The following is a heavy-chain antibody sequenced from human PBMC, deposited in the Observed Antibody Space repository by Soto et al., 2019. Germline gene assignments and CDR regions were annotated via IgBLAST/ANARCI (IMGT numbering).Heavy chain of an antibody. Sequence: QVQLQESGPGLVKPSQTLSLTCTVSGGCISSGSYYWSWIRQLPGKALEWIGYIYYSGSTYYNPSLKSRVTISVGTSKKQFSLKLSSVTAADTGVYYCARQGYKYGQGLDYWGQGTLVTVSS. CDR1: GGCISSGSYY. CDR2: IYYSGST. CDR3: ARQGYKYGQGLDY. D-gene: IGHD1-1*01. J-gene: IGHJ4*02. V-gene: IGHV4-31*03.